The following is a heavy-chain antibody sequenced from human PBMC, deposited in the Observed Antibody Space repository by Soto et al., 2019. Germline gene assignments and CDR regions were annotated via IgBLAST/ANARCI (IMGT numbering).Heavy chain of an antibody. J-gene: IGHJ4*02. CDR1: GFAFSNYA. CDR2: ISTSIDAT. D-gene: IGHD6-6*01. V-gene: IGHV3-23*01. CDR3: AKDRTVAARNFDY. Sequence: GGPLSLSCAASGFAFSNYAMHWVRQAPGKGLEWVSSISTSIDATYYADSVKGRFTISRDDSKNTLYLQMNSLRAVDSAVYYCAKDRTVAARNFDYWGQGTQVTVSS.